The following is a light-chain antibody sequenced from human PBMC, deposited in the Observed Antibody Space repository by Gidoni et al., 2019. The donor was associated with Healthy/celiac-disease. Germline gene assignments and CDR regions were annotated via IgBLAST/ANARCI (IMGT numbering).Light chain of an antibody. CDR3: QQYGSSPWT. V-gene: IGKV3-20*01. CDR1: QSVSSSY. CDR2: GAS. J-gene: IGKJ1*01. Sequence: GERATLSCRASQSVSSSYLAWYQQTPGHAPRLLIYGASSRATGIPDRFSGSGSGTDFTLTISRLEPEDFAVYYCQQYGSSPWTFGQGTKVEIK.